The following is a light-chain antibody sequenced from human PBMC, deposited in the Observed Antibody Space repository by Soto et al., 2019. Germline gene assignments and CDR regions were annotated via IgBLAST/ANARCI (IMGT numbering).Light chain of an antibody. V-gene: IGKV3-20*01. CDR1: QTIISHY. J-gene: IGKJ4*01. CDR3: QQYGSSPRPT. CDR2: STS. Sequence: EIVLTQSPGTLSLSPGERATLSCRASQTIISHYLAWYQQKPGQAPRLLIFSTSKRATGIPDRFSGSGSGTDFTLTIIRLEPEDFAVYYCQQYGSSPRPTFGGGSKVEIK.